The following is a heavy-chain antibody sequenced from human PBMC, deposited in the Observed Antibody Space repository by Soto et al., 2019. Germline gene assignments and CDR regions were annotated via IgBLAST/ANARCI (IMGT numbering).Heavy chain of an antibody. D-gene: IGHD6-13*01. Sequence: SETLSLTCTVSGGSISSSSYYWGWIRQPPGKGLEWIGSIYYSGSTYYNPSLKSRVTISVDTSKNQFSLKLSSVTAADTAVYYCARHYGVYQLGRWLASNNEPDYYYYMDVWGKGTTVTVSS. CDR3: ARHYGVYQLGRWLASNNEPDYYYYMDV. CDR2: IYYSGST. J-gene: IGHJ6*03. V-gene: IGHV4-39*01. CDR1: GGSISSSSYY.